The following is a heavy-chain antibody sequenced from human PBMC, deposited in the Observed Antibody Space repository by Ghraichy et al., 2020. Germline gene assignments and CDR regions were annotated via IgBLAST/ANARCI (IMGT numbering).Heavy chain of an antibody. V-gene: IGHV4-4*02. CDR1: GGSISSINW. CDR2: IFHSGST. CDR3: ASQGALAGHGLDY. D-gene: IGHD6-19*01. Sequence: SETLSLTCAVSGGSISSINWWSWVRQPPGKGLEWIGEIFHSGSTNYNPSLKSRVTISVDKSNNQFSLKLRSVTAADTAVYYCASQGALAGHGLDYWGQGTLVTVSS. J-gene: IGHJ4*02.